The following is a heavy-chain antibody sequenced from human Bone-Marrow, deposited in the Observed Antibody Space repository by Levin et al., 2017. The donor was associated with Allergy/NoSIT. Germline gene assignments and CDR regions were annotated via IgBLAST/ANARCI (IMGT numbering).Heavy chain of an antibody. V-gene: IGHV4-59*01. D-gene: IGHD4-17*01. CDR2: IYYSGST. CDR1: GGSISRYY. Sequence: SETLSLTCTVSGGSISRYYWSWIRQPPGKGLEWLGYIYYSGSTNYNPSLKSRVTISVDTSKNQFSLKLSSVTAADTAVYYCARGLYTDYGLLRYYFDYWGQGTLVTVSS. J-gene: IGHJ4*02. CDR3: ARGLYTDYGLLRYYFDY.